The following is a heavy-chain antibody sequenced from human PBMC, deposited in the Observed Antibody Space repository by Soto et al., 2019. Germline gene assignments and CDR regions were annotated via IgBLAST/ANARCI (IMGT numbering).Heavy chain of an antibody. D-gene: IGHD2-15*01. CDR3: ARLADCSGGSCYSGGFDY. Sequence: PRESLKISCKGSGYSFTSYWIGWVRQMPGKGLEWMGIIYPGDSDTRYSPSFQGQVTISADKSISTAYLQWSSLKASDTAMYYCARLADCSGGSCYSGGFDYWGQGTLVTVSS. CDR2: IYPGDSDT. CDR1: GYSFTSYW. V-gene: IGHV5-51*01. J-gene: IGHJ4*02.